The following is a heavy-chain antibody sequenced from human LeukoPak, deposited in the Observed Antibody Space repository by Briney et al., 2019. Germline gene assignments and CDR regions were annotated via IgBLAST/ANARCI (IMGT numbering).Heavy chain of an antibody. V-gene: IGHV4-34*01. J-gene: IGHJ4*02. Sequence: SETLSLTCAVCGGSFSGYYWSWIRQPPGKGLEWIGEINHSGSTNYNPSLKSRVTISVDTSKNQFSLKLSSVTAADTAVYYCARVGLRYFDRRFDYWGQGTLVTVSS. CDR3: ARVGLRYFDRRFDY. CDR1: GGSFSGYY. D-gene: IGHD3-9*01. CDR2: INHSGST.